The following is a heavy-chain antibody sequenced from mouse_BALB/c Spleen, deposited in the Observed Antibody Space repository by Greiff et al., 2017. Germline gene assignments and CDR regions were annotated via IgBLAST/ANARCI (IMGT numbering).Heavy chain of an antibody. D-gene: IGHD2-1*01. J-gene: IGHJ3*01. CDR2: INPSNGRT. CDR1: GYTFTSYW. Sequence: QAQLQQPGAELVKPGASVKLSCKASGYTFTSYWMHWVKQRPGQGLEWIGEINPSNGRTNYNEKFKSKATLTVDKSSSTACMQLSSLTSEDSAVYYCARSKGNPFAYWGQGTLVTVSA. V-gene: IGHV1S81*02. CDR3: ARSKGNPFAY.